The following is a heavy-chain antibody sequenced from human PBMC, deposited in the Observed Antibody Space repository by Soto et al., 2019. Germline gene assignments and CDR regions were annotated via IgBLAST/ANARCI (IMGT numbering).Heavy chain of an antibody. Sequence: QEKLVVSGGGVVQPGRSLRLSCAASGFTFSSYGKHWVRQAPGKGLEWVAVIWYDGSKEYTAESVKGRFIISRDNSKNSLFLQMNRLRADDTAVYYCARYGYGYGSLYAGEQSRYGMDVWGQGTTVTVSS. V-gene: IGHV3-33*01. CDR3: ARYGYGYGSLYAGEQSRYGMDV. J-gene: IGHJ6*02. D-gene: IGHD5-18*01. CDR1: GFTFSSYG. CDR2: IWYDGSKE.